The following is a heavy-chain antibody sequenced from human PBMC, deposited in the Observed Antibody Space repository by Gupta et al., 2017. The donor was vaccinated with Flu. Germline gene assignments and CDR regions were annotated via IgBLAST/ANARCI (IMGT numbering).Heavy chain of an antibody. CDR2: MSSSGDTI. CDR3: AXVPLSTMARGELPYYFDF. D-gene: IGHD3-10*01. J-gene: IGHJ4*02. V-gene: IGHV3-48*03. Sequence: EVQLVESGGGLVQPGGSLRLSCAASGFSVIYYEMNWVRQAPGKGLEWVSYMSSSGDTIYYADSVKGRFTISNDNAKNSLYLHMDSLRAEXTXVYYCAXVPLSTMARGELPYYFDFWGQGSLVIVSS. CDR1: GFSVIYYE.